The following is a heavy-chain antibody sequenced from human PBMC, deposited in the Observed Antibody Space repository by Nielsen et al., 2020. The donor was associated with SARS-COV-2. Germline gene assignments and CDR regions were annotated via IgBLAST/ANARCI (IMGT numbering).Heavy chain of an antibody. V-gene: IGHV4-59*12. D-gene: IGHD3-3*01. Sequence: SETLSLTCTVSGGSISSYYWSWIRQPPGKGLEWIGYIYYSGSTNYNPSLKSRVTISVDTSKNQFSLKLSSVTAADTAVYYCARTPRYDFWSGYGDYWGQGTLVTVSS. CDR2: IYYSGST. CDR3: ARTPRYDFWSGYGDY. J-gene: IGHJ4*02. CDR1: GGSISSYY.